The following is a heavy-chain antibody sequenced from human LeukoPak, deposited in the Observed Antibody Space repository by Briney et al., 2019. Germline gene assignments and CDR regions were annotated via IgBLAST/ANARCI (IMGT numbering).Heavy chain of an antibody. CDR1: GHTFTSYD. Sequence: ASVKVSFKSSGHTFTSYDINWVRQATGQGLEWLGWMNPNSGNTGYALKFQGRVTMTRNTSISTVYMELTSLTSEDTAVYYCVRRGTDYDSSAYPYWGQGTLVTVSS. V-gene: IGHV1-8*01. CDR2: MNPNSGNT. D-gene: IGHD3-22*01. J-gene: IGHJ4*02. CDR3: VRRGTDYDSSAYPY.